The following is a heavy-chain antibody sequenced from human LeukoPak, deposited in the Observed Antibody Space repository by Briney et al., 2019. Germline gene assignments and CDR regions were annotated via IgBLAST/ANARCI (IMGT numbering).Heavy chain of an antibody. CDR3: AIDPAVEMATITNEGSFDY. Sequence: GGSLRLSCAASGFTFSSYWMSWVRQAPGKGLEWVANIKQDGSEKYYVDSVKGRFTISRDNAKNSLYLQMNSLRAEDTAVYYCAIDPAVEMATITNEGSFDYWGQGTLVTVSS. CDR2: IKQDGSEK. CDR1: GFTFSSYW. V-gene: IGHV3-7*01. D-gene: IGHD5-24*01. J-gene: IGHJ4*02.